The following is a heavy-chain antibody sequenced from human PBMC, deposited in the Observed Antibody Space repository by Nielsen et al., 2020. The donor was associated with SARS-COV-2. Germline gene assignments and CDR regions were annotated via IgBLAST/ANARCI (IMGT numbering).Heavy chain of an antibody. CDR1: GFTFSSYS. V-gene: IGHV3-48*04. CDR3: ARSGADGYSDY. J-gene: IGHJ4*02. D-gene: IGHD5-24*01. Sequence: GESLNIPCASPGFTFSSYSMNWVRQAPGKGLEWVSYISTGSNIIYYADSVKGRFTISRDNAKNSLYLQMNSLRAEDTAVYYCARSGADGYSDYWGQGTLVTVSS. CDR2: ISTGSNII.